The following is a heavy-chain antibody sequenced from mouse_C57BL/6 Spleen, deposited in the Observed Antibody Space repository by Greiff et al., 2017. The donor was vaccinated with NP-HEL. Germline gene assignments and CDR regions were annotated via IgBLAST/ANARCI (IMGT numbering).Heavy chain of an antibody. J-gene: IGHJ2*01. Sequence: QVQLQQPGAELVKPGASVKLSCKASGYTFTSYWMQWVKQRPGQGLEWIGEIDPSDSYTNYNQKFKGKATLTVDTSSSTAYMQLSSLTSEDSAVYYCARPSITTVVGVYWGQGTTLTVSS. D-gene: IGHD1-1*01. CDR3: ARPSITTVVGVY. CDR2: IDPSDSYT. CDR1: GYTFTSYW. V-gene: IGHV1-50*01.